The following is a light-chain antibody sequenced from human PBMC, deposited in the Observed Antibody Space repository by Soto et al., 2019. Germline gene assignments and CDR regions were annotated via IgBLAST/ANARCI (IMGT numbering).Light chain of an antibody. J-gene: IGKJ3*01. CDR1: QGISSY. Sequence: AIRMTQSPSSLSASTGDRVTITCRASQGISSYLAWYQQKPGKAPKLLNYAASTLQSGVPSSFSGRGCGTVFSLHISCLLSEFFAPYYCKQYFIDPPTFGPG. V-gene: IGKV1-8*01. CDR2: AAS. CDR3: KQYFIDPPT.